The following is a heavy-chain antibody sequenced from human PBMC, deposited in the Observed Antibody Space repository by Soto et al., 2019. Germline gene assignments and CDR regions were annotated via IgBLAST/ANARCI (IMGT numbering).Heavy chain of an antibody. CDR1: GYSFTIYW. CDR2: FYPGDSDT. CDR3: ARGSGSYAAGFDY. V-gene: IGHV5-51*01. Sequence: TGESLKISCKASGYSFTIYWVAWVRQMPGKGLEWMGVFYPGDSDTRYSPSLQGQVTISGDKSISTAYLQWSGLQASDTAIYYCARGSGSYAAGFDYWGPGTLVTVSS. D-gene: IGHD1-26*01. J-gene: IGHJ4*02.